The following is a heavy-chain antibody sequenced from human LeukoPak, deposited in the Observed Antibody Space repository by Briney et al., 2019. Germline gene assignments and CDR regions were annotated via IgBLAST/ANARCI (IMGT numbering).Heavy chain of an antibody. CDR1: GFTVSNSY. D-gene: IGHD6-25*01. Sequence: GSLRLSCAASGFTVSNSYMNWVRQAPGKGLEWVSVIYSGGSTYYADSVKGRFTISRDNSKNTLYLQMNSLRAEDTAVYYCAKENSGYYFDNWGQGALVTVSS. V-gene: IGHV3-53*01. CDR3: AKENSGYYFDN. CDR2: IYSGGST. J-gene: IGHJ4*02.